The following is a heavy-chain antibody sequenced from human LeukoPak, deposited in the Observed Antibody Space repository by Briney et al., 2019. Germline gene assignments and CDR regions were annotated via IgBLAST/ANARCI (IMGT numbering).Heavy chain of an antibody. CDR2: ISNSGST. D-gene: IGHD5-24*01. Sequence: SETLSLTCTVSDGSLENYYWNWIRQPPGKGLERIGYISNSGSTKYNSFFQSRVTLSVDTSKNQFSLKLTSVTAADTAVYYCARDAWSAYGHNYFQHWGQGTLVTVSS. J-gene: IGHJ1*01. CDR1: DGSLENYY. V-gene: IGHV4-59*01. CDR3: ARDAWSAYGHNYFQH.